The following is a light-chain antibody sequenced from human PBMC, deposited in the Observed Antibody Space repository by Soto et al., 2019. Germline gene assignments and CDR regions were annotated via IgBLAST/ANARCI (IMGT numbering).Light chain of an antibody. CDR3: KSYASSLSVV. CDR2: GIS. V-gene: IGLV1-40*01. Sequence: QSVLTQPPSASGSPGQSVTISCTGTSSNIGADYDVYWYQQLPGKAPQLIIYGISKRPSGVPDRFSGSKSGTSASLAISGLQAEDEADYYCKSYASSLSVVFGGGTKLTVL. J-gene: IGLJ2*01. CDR1: SSNIGADYD.